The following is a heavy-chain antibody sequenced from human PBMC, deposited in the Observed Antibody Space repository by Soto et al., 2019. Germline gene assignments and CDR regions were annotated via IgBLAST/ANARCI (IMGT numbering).Heavy chain of an antibody. CDR3: ARVYGDYYYYYGLDV. J-gene: IGHJ6*02. V-gene: IGHV3-21*01. D-gene: IGHD4-17*01. Sequence: EVQLVESGGGLVKPGGSMRLSCAASGFTFSSFSMSWVRQAPGKGLEWVSSISRDSSYIYYTDSLKGRVTISRDNAKNSLYLHMNGLSAEDTAVYYCARVYGDYYYYYGLDVWGQGTTVTVSS. CDR1: GFTFSSFS. CDR2: ISRDSSYI.